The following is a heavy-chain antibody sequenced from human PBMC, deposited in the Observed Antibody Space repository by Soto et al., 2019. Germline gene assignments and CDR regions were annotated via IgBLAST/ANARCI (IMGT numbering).Heavy chain of an antibody. CDR3: ATVRQQLVRDYYYGMDV. CDR2: FDPEDGET. J-gene: IGHJ6*02. V-gene: IGHV1-24*01. CDR1: GYTLTEFS. D-gene: IGHD6-13*01. Sequence: ASVKVSCPVSGYTLTEFSMHWVRQAPGKGLEWMGGFDPEDGETIYAQKFQGRVTMTEDTSTDTAYMELSSLRSEDTAVYYCATVRQQLVRDYYYGMDVWGQGTTFTVSS.